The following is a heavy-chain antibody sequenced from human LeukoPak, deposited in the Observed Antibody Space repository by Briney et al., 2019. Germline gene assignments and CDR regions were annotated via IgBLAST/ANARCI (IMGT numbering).Heavy chain of an antibody. CDR3: AKANSLGPYYFDY. D-gene: IGHD7-27*01. CDR2: LVNSGGST. V-gene: IGHV3-23*01. CDR1: GFTFSSNA. Sequence: GGSLRLSCAASGFTFSSNAMTWVRQAPGKGLEWVSSLVNSGGSTYYAESVKGRFTISRDNSKNTLYLQMNSLRAEDTAVYYCAKANSLGPYYFDYWGQGTLVTVSS. J-gene: IGHJ4*02.